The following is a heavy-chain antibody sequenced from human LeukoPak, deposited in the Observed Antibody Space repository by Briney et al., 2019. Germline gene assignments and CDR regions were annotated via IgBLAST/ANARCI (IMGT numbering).Heavy chain of an antibody. Sequence: PSETLSLTCTVSGGSISNYYWSWIRQPPGKGLEWIGYIYYSGSTSYNPSLKSRVTISVDTSKNQFSPKLSSVTASDTAVYYCARGGGNSLQQPLVRGFDYWGQGTLVTVSS. D-gene: IGHD6-13*01. CDR1: GGSISNYY. CDR3: ARGGGNSLQQPLVRGFDY. CDR2: IYYSGST. V-gene: IGHV4-59*01. J-gene: IGHJ4*02.